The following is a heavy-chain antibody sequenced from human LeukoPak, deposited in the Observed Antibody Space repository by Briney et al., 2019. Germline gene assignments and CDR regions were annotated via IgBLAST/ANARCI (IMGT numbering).Heavy chain of an antibody. Sequence: AETLSLTCAVYGGSFSGYYWSWIRQLPGKGLEWIGEINHSGSTNYNPSLKSRVTISVDTSKNQFSLKLSSVTAADTAVYYCARTRSRAKGRLYYYYYYYMDVWGKGTTVTVSS. CDR2: INHSGST. J-gene: IGHJ6*03. V-gene: IGHV4-34*01. CDR1: GGSFSGYY. CDR3: ARTRSRAKGRLYYYYYYYMDV.